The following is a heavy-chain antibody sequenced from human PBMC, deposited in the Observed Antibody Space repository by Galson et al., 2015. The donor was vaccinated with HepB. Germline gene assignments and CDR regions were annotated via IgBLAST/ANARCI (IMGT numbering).Heavy chain of an antibody. V-gene: IGHV1-46*01. D-gene: IGHD3-22*01. CDR1: GYTFTSYY. Sequence: SVKVSCKASGYTFTSYYMHWVRQAPGQGLEWMGIINPSGGSTSYAQKFQGRVTMTRDTSTSTVYMELSSLRSEDTAVYYCARAYMDSSGYYKRAAFDIWGQGTMVTVSS. J-gene: IGHJ3*02. CDR2: INPSGGST. CDR3: ARAYMDSSGYYKRAAFDI.